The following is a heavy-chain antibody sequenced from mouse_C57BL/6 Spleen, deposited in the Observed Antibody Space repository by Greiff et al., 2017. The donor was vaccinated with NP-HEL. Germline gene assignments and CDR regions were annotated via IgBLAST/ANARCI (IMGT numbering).Heavy chain of an antibody. CDR2: IHPNSGST. CDR3: AREEREVFIGDY. J-gene: IGHJ2*01. CDR1: GYTFTSYW. Sequence: QVQLQQPGAELVKPGASVKLSCKASGYTFTSYWMHWVKQRPGQGLEWIGMIHPNSGSTNYNEKFKSKATLTVDKSSSTAYMQLSSLTSEDSAVYYCAREEREVFIGDYWGQGTTLTVSS. D-gene: IGHD1-1*01. V-gene: IGHV1-64*01.